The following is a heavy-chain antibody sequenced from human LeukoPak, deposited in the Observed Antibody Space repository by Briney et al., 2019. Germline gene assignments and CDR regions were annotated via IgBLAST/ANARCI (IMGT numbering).Heavy chain of an antibody. J-gene: IGHJ4*02. CDR3: AKEHGDYGVFGNFDY. CDR1: GFTYSNYA. Sequence: GGSLRLSCAASGFTYSNYAMSWVRQAPGKGLEWVSGITPTGGRAHYADSVQGRFTISRDNSKNTLYLRMNTLRAEDTAIYYCAKEHGDYGVFGNFDYWGQGTLVTVSS. CDR2: ITPTGGRA. D-gene: IGHD4-17*01. V-gene: IGHV3-23*01.